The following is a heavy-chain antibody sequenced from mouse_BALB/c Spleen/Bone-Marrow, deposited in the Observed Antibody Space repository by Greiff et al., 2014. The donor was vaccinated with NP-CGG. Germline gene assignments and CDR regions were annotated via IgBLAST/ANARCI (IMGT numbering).Heavy chain of an antibody. D-gene: IGHD1-2*01. CDR1: GFTFSDYY. CDR2: ISDGGSYT. J-gene: IGHJ4*01. Sequence: VQLQQSGGGLAKPGGSLKLSCAASGFTFSDYYMYWVRQTPEKRLEWVATISDGGSYTYYPDSVKGRFTISRDNAKNNLYLQMSSLKSEDTAMYYCARDRRITTATYAMDYWGQGTSVTVSS. CDR3: ARDRRITTATYAMDY. V-gene: IGHV5-4*02.